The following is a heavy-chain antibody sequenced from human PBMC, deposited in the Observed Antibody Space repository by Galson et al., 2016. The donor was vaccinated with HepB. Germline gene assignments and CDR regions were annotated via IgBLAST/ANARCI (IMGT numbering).Heavy chain of an antibody. CDR1: GFTFSTYA. CDR2: ISGGSNFI. CDR3: AREVYFASVSMLHWFGP. J-gene: IGHJ5*02. D-gene: IGHD3-9*01. Sequence: SLRLSCAASGFTFSTYAMHWVRQAPGKGLEWVSSISGGSNFINYAHSVKGRFTISRDNAKDSLYLQMNSLRAEDTAVYYCAREVYFASVSMLHWFGPWGQGTLVTVSS. V-gene: IGHV3-21*01.